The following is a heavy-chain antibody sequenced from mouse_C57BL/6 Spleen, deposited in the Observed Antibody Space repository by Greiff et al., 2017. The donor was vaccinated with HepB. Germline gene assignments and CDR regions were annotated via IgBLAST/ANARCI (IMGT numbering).Heavy chain of an antibody. CDR3: ARSPFYYYGSSSDWYFDV. CDR1: GYTFTSYG. CDR2: IYPRSGNT. V-gene: IGHV1-81*01. J-gene: IGHJ1*03. Sequence: VQPQQSGAELARPGASVKLSCKASGYTFTSYGISWVKQRTGQGLEWIGEIYPRSGNTYYNEKFKGKATLTADKSSSTAYMELRSLTSEDSAVYFCARSPFYYYGSSSDWYFDVWGTGTTVTVSS. D-gene: IGHD1-1*01.